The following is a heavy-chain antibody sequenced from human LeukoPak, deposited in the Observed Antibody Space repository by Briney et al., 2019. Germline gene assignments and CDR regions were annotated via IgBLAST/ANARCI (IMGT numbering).Heavy chain of an antibody. CDR1: GYSLRSGYY. D-gene: IGHD6-13*01. J-gene: IGHJ6*04. Sequence: SETLSLTCAVSGYSLRSGYYWGWIRQPPGKGLEWIGSIYHSGSTYYNPSLKSRVTISVDTSKNQFSLKLSSVTAADTAVYYCARGVSSSWYYYYYGMDVWGKGTTVTVSS. V-gene: IGHV4-38-2*01. CDR3: ARGVSSSWYYYYYGMDV. CDR2: IYHSGST.